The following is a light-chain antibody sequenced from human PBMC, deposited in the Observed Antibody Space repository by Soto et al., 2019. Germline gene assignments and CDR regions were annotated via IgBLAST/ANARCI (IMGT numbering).Light chain of an antibody. CDR3: QVWDSTSDHVV. CDR2: DDS. Sequence: SYELTQPPSLSVAPGQTASITCGGNNIGSKSVHWYQQRPGQAPVLVVHDDSDRPSGIPDRFSGSNSENTATLTITRVEAVDEADYYCQVWDSTSDHVVFGGGTKLTVL. J-gene: IGLJ2*01. CDR1: NIGSKS. V-gene: IGLV3-21*02.